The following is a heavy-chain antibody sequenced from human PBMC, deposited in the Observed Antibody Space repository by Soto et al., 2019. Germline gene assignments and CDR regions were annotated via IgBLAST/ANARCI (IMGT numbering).Heavy chain of an antibody. CDR3: ARDQGIMDY. CDR2: ISSGGGTI. J-gene: IGHJ4*02. CDR1: GFTFSSYE. Sequence: GGSLRLSCAASGFTFSSYEMNWVRQGPGKGLEWVSHISSGGGTIYYADSVKGRFYISRDNAKNSLYLQMTSLRAEDTAVYYCARDQGIMDYWGQGTLVTVSS. D-gene: IGHD3-16*01. V-gene: IGHV3-48*03.